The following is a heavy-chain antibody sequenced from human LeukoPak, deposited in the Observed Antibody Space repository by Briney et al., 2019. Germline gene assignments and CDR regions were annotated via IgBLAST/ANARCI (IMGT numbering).Heavy chain of an antibody. V-gene: IGHV3-23*01. CDR3: AKWTASGSYYLGYFDY. CDR1: GFTFSSYA. Sequence: GGSLRLSCAASGFTFSSYAMSWVRQAPGKGLGWVSAISGSGGSTYYADSVKGRFTISRDNSKNTLYLQMNSLRAEDTAVYYCAKWTASGSYYLGYFDYWGQGTLVTVSS. J-gene: IGHJ4*02. CDR2: ISGSGGST. D-gene: IGHD1-26*01.